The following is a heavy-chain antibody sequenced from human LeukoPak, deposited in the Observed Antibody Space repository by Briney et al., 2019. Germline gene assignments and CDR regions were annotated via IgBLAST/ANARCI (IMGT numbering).Heavy chain of an antibody. D-gene: IGHD6-13*01. CDR3: ARARGGSIAAKDY. V-gene: IGHV1-2*06. CDR1: GYTFTGYY. CDR2: INPNSGGT. Sequence: ASVNVSCKASGYTFTGYYMHWVRQAPGQGLEWMGRINPNSGGTNYAQKFQGRVTMTRDTSISTAYMELSRLRSDDTAVYYCARARGGSIAAKDYWGQGTLVTVSS. J-gene: IGHJ4*02.